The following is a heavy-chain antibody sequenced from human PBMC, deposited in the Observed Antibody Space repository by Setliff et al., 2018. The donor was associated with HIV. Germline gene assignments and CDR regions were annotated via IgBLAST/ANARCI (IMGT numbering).Heavy chain of an antibody. CDR1: RGSFSHYY. CDR3: ATAEYDLLTGYYYPFDY. D-gene: IGHD3-9*01. Sequence: ASETLSLTCAVYRGSFSHYYWTWIRQSPGKGLEWIAEINQERTTFYNPSLKSLVTMSLDTSRNEVSLRLSSVTAADTAVYYCATAEYDLLTGYYYPFDYWGQGTLVTVSS. J-gene: IGHJ4*02. V-gene: IGHV4-34*01. CDR2: INQERTT.